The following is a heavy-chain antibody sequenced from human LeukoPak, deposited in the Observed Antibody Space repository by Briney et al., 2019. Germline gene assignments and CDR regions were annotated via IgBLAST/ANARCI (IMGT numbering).Heavy chain of an antibody. D-gene: IGHD3-22*01. J-gene: IGHJ4*02. Sequence: GGSLRLSCAASGFTFSSYSMNWVRQAPGKGLEWVSYISSSSSTIYYADSVKGRFTISRDNSKNTLYLQMNSLRAEDTAVYYCAKDSYYDSSGYYDYWGQGTLVTVSS. CDR1: GFTFSSYS. CDR2: ISSSSSTI. V-gene: IGHV3-48*01. CDR3: AKDSYYDSSGYYDY.